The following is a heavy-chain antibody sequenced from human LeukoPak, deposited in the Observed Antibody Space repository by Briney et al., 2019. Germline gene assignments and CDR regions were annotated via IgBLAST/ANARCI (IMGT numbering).Heavy chain of an antibody. Sequence: PGGSLRLSCAASGFTFSSYAMSWVRQAPGKGLEGVSAISGSGGSTYYADSVKGRFTISRDNSKNTLYLQMNSLRAEDTAVYYCALGVDTWEYYFDYWGQGTLVTVSS. J-gene: IGHJ4*02. CDR3: ALGVDTWEYYFDY. CDR1: GFTFSSYA. V-gene: IGHV3-23*01. D-gene: IGHD3-16*01. CDR2: ISGSGGST.